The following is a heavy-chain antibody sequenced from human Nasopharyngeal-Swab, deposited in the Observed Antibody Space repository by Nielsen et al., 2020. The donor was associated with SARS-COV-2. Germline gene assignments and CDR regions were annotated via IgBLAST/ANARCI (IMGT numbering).Heavy chain of an antibody. CDR3: ARDRGTEYGDYTDAFDI. V-gene: IGHV7-4-1*02. CDR1: GYTFTSYA. Sequence: ASVKVSCKASGYTFTSYATNWVRQAPGQGLEWMGWINTNTGNPTYAQGFTGRFVFSLDTSVSTAYLQISSLKAEDTAVYYCARDRGTEYGDYTDAFDIWGQGTMVTVSS. D-gene: IGHD4-17*01. CDR2: INTNTGNP. J-gene: IGHJ3*02.